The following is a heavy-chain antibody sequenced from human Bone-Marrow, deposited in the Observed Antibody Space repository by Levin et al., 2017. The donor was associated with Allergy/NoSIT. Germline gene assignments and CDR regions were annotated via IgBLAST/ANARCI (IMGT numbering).Heavy chain of an antibody. CDR2: INSDGSTT. J-gene: IGHJ5*02. V-gene: IGHV3-74*01. Sequence: PGGSLRLSCEASGFAFTTYWIHWVRQAPGKGLVWLSRINSDGSTTNYADSVKGRFTISRDNARSTLYLQMNSLRAEDTAVYYCARGGRYTGYDSWGQGTLVTVSS. D-gene: IGHD5-12*01. CDR1: GFAFTTYW. CDR3: ARGGRYTGYDS.